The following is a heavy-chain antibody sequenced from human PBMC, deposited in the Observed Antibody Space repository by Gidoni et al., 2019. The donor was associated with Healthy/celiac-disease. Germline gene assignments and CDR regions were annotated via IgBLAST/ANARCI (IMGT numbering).Heavy chain of an antibody. V-gene: IGHV2-5*01. J-gene: IGHJ4*02. Sequence: QITLKESCPTLVKPTQTLTLTCTFSGFSLSTSAVGVGWIRQPPGKALEWLALIYWNDDKRYSPSLKSRLTITKDTSKNQVVLTMTNMDPVDTATYYCAHGILEWLLWVRSESGDFDYWGQGTLVTVSS. D-gene: IGHD3-3*01. CDR2: IYWNDDK. CDR3: AHGILEWLLWVRSESGDFDY. CDR1: GFSLSTSAVG.